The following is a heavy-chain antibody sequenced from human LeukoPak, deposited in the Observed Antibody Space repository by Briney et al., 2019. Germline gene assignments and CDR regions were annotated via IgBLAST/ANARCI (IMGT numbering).Heavy chain of an antibody. V-gene: IGHV1-2*02. CDR1: GYTFTGYY. CDR3: ARDLESVSPSAIFDY. Sequence: ASVKVSCKASGYTFTGYYMHWVRQAPGQGLEWMGWINPNSGGTNYAQKFQGRVTMTRDTSISTAYMELSRLRSDDTAVYYCARDLESVSPSAIFDYWGQGTLVTVSS. J-gene: IGHJ4*02. D-gene: IGHD3-3*01. CDR2: INPNSGGT.